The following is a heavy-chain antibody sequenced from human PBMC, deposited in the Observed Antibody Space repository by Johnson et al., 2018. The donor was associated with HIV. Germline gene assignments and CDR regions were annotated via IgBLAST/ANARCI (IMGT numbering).Heavy chain of an antibody. Sequence: VQLMESGGGLVQPGGSLRLSCAASGITFSNAWMSWVRQAPGKGLEWVGRIKRETDGGTRDYASVVKGRFTISRDDSNNTRQMQMNSLKTDDTAVYYCTRGVNSEWGSIGGQGTMDSVSS. CDR3: TRGVNSEWGSI. J-gene: IGHJ3*02. CDR1: GITFSNAW. CDR2: IKRETDGGTR. V-gene: IGHV3-15*01. D-gene: IGHD3-16*01.